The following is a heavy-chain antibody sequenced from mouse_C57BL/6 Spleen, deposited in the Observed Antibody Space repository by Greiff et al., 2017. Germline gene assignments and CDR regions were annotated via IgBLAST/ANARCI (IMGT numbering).Heavy chain of an antibody. CDR1: GFTFSDYG. D-gene: IGHD1-1*01. J-gene: IGHJ1*03. CDR3: ARTYYGSSRYFDV. V-gene: IGHV5-17*01. Sequence: DVHLVESGGGLVKPGGSLKLSCAASGFTFSDYGMHWVRQAPEQGLEWVAYISSGSSTIYYADTVKGRFTISRDNAKNTLFLQMTSLRSEDTAMYYCARTYYGSSRYFDVWGTGTTVTVSS. CDR2: ISSGSSTI.